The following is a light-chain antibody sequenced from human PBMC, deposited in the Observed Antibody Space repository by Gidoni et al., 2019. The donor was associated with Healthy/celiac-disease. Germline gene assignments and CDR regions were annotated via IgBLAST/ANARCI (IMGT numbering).Light chain of an antibody. Sequence: QSALTQPASVSASPRQSITISCTGTSSDVGGYNYVSWYQQHPGKAPKLMIYEVSNRPSEVSNRFSGSKSGNTASLTISGLQAEDEADYYCSSYTSSSTLVVFGGGTKLTVL. CDR1: SSDVGGYNY. J-gene: IGLJ2*01. CDR2: EVS. CDR3: SSYTSSSTLVV. V-gene: IGLV2-14*01.